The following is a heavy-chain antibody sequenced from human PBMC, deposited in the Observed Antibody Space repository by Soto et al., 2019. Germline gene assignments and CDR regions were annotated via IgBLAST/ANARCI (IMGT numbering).Heavy chain of an antibody. CDR2: IYYSGST. CDR1: GGSISSGGYY. CDR3: ARDGFLDGMDV. V-gene: IGHV4-31*03. D-gene: IGHD3-3*01. J-gene: IGHJ6*02. Sequence: SETLSLTCTVSGGSISSGGYYWSWIRQHPGKGLEWIGYIYYSGSTYYNPSLKSRVTISVDTSKNQFSLKLSSVTAADTAVYYCARDGFLDGMDVWGQGTTVTVSS.